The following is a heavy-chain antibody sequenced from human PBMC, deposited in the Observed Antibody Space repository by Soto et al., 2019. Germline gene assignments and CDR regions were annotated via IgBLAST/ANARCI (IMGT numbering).Heavy chain of an antibody. CDR3: ARGPRAPPPHDYGMDV. CDR1: GFTFSSYV. Sequence: EVQLLESGGGLVQPGGSLRISCAASGFTFSSYVMNWVRQAPGKGLEWVSGIRGSGGDTFYADSVKGRFTISRDNSKNTLHLQMNSLRAEDTAVYYCARGPRAPPPHDYGMDVWGQGTTDTVSS. V-gene: IGHV3-23*01. J-gene: IGHJ6*02. CDR2: IRGSGGDT.